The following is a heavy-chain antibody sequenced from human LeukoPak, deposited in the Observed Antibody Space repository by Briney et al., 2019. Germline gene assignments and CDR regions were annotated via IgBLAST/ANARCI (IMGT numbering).Heavy chain of an antibody. CDR1: GFTLSSYW. Sequence: GGSLRLSCAASGFTLSSYWMSWVRQAPGKGLEWVAVISYDGSNKYYADSVKGRFTISRDNSKNTLYLQMNSLRAEDTAVYYCAKAPYDRDAFDIWGQGTMVTVSS. D-gene: IGHD3-22*01. CDR3: AKAPYDRDAFDI. V-gene: IGHV3-30*18. CDR2: ISYDGSNK. J-gene: IGHJ3*02.